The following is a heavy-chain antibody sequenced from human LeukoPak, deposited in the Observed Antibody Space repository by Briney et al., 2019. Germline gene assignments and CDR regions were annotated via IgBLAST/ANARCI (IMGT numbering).Heavy chain of an antibody. Sequence: GASVKVSCKASGGTFSSYAISWARQAPGQGLEWMGGIIPIFGTANYAQKFQGRVTITADESTSTAYMELSSLRSEDTAVYYCARGYSGYDSCYFDYWGQGTLVTVSS. CDR3: ARGYSGYDSCYFDY. CDR2: IIPIFGTA. V-gene: IGHV1-69*13. CDR1: GGTFSSYA. D-gene: IGHD5-12*01. J-gene: IGHJ4*02.